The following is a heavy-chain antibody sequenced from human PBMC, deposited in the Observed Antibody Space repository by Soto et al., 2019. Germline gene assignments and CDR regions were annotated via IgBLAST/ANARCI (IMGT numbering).Heavy chain of an antibody. CDR1: GFTFSTYA. CDR2: ISYDGSNK. J-gene: IGHJ4*02. Sequence: QVQLVESGGGVVQPGRSLRLSCAASGFTFSTYAMHWVRQAPGKGLEWVAVISYDGSNKYYADSWKGRFTISRDNSKNALYQQRNSLRTEDTAVYYCARGVYYGAWSPPRDYWGQGTLVTVSS. V-gene: IGHV3-30-3*01. CDR3: ARGVYYGAWSPPRDY. D-gene: IGHD3-10*01.